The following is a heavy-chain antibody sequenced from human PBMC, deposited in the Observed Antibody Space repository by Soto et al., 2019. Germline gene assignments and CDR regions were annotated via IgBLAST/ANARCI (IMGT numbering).Heavy chain of an antibody. CDR1: GFSFSSYA. CDR2: ISARGGSS. V-gene: IGHV3-23*01. Sequence: DVQLLESGGGLVQPGGSLRLSCAASGFSFSSYAMVWVRQAPGKGLEWDSVISARGGSSYFADSVKGRFTIFRDNSKNVLSLEMNSLRAEDTAIYFCAKGSIEYSASVENWGQGTLVLVSS. J-gene: IGHJ4*02. CDR3: AKGSIEYSASVEN. D-gene: IGHD4-4*01.